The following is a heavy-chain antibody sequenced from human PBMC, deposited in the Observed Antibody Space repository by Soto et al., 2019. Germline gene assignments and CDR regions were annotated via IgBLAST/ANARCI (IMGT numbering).Heavy chain of an antibody. J-gene: IGHJ6*02. D-gene: IGHD6-19*01. CDR2: IIPIFGTA. CDR3: AKSPQSFIAVEF. V-gene: IGHV1-69*05. CDR1: GGTFSSYA. Sequence: SVKVSCKASGGTFSSYAISWVRQAPGQGLEWMGGIIPIFGTADSVKGRFTISRDNSKNTLCLQMNSLRAEDTAVYYCAKSPQSFIAVEFWGQGTTVTVSS.